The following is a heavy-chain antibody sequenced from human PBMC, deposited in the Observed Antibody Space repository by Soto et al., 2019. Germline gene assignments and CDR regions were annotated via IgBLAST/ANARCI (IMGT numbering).Heavy chain of an antibody. Sequence: TLSLTYTVSAGSISSNYWTWIRQPPGKGLEWIGYIYYSGSTNYIPSLKSRVTISVDTSKNQFSLKLSSVTAADTAVYYCARRYGPGFDYWGQGTLVTVSS. CDR2: IYYSGST. D-gene: IGHD4-17*01. J-gene: IGHJ4*02. CDR1: AGSISSNY. V-gene: IGHV4-59*08. CDR3: ARRYGPGFDY.